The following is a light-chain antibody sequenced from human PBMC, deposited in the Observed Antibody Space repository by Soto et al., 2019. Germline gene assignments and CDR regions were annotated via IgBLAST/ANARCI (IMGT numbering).Light chain of an antibody. Sequence: QSALTQPASVSGSPGQSITISCTETGSDVGGYSYVSWYQQHPGKTPKLMIYEVSNRPSGVSHRFSGSKSGNTASLTISGLQTEDEADYYCSSFSSITREVFGGGTKLTVL. CDR3: SSFSSITREV. CDR2: EVS. J-gene: IGLJ2*01. CDR1: GSDVGGYSY. V-gene: IGLV2-14*01.